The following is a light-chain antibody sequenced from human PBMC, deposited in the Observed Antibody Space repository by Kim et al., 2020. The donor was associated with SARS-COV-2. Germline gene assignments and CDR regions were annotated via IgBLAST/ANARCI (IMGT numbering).Light chain of an antibody. V-gene: IGLV1-44*01. J-gene: IGLJ3*02. CDR2: NNN. Sequence: QSVLTQPPSASGTPGQRVTISCSGSSSNIGSNSVNWYQHLPGTAPKLLIYNNNQWPSGVPDRFSGSKSGTSASLAISGLQSEDEADYYCAVWDDSLNGRVFGGGTKLTVL. CDR3: AVWDDSLNGRV. CDR1: SSNIGSNS.